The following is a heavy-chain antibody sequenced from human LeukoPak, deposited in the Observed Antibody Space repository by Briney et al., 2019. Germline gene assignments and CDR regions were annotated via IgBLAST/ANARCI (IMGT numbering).Heavy chain of an antibody. V-gene: IGHV4-59*01. Sequence: SETLSLTCTVSGGSISSYYWSWIRQPPGKGLEWIGYIYYSGSTNYNPSLKSRVTISVDTSKNQFSLKLSSVTAADTAVYYCARTRVVATIRGEFPYYFDYWGQGTLVTVSS. CDR2: IYYSGST. CDR3: ARTRVVATIRGEFPYYFDY. CDR1: GGSISSYY. J-gene: IGHJ4*02. D-gene: IGHD5-12*01.